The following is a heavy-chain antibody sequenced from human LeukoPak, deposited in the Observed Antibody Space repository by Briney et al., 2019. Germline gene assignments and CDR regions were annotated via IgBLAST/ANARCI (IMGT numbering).Heavy chain of an antibody. CDR3: ARWTRSGGYDGDY. D-gene: IGHD5-12*01. J-gene: IGHJ4*02. Sequence: GGSLRLSCAASGFTLSDYYMSWIRQAPGKGLEWVSYISSGGSAIYYADSVKGRFTISRDNAKNSLYLQMNSLRVEDTAVYYCARWTRSGGYDGDYWGQGTLVTVSS. CDR2: ISSGGSAI. V-gene: IGHV3-11*01. CDR1: GFTLSDYY.